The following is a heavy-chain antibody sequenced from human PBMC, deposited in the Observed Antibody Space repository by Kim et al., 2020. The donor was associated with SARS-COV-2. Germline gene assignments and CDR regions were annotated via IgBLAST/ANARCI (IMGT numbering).Heavy chain of an antibody. CDR3: ARAGAGYSYGRLDY. V-gene: IGHV3-13*01. D-gene: IGHD5-18*01. Sequence: PGSVKGRFTISRENAKNSLYLQMNSLRAGDTAVYYCARAGAGYSYGRLDYWGQGTLVTVSS. J-gene: IGHJ4*02.